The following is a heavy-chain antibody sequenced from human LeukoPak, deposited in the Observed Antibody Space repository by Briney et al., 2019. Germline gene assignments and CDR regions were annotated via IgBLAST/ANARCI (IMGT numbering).Heavy chain of an antibody. D-gene: IGHD6-19*01. J-gene: IGHJ4*02. CDR3: ARAAYSSGWYEVDY. Sequence: SETLSLTCTVSGGSISSGDYYWSWIRQPPGKGLEWIGYIYYSGSTYYNPSLKSRVTISVDTSKNQFSLKLSSVTAADTAVYYCARAAYSSGWYEVDYWGQGTLVTVSS. V-gene: IGHV4-30-4*02. CDR1: GGSISSGDYY. CDR2: IYYSGST.